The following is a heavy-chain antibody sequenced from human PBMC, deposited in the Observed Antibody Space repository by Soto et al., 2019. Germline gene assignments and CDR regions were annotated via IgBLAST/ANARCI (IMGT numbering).Heavy chain of an antibody. Sequence: GGSLRLSCAASGFTFSSYAMSWVRQAPGKGLEWVSAISGSGGSTYYADSVKGRFTTSRDNSKNTLYLQMNSLRAEDTAVYYCAKDIEVGATTHHYYYYYGMDVWGQGTTVTVSS. J-gene: IGHJ6*02. CDR1: GFTFSSYA. CDR2: ISGSGGST. CDR3: AKDIEVGATTHHYYYYYGMDV. V-gene: IGHV3-23*01. D-gene: IGHD1-26*01.